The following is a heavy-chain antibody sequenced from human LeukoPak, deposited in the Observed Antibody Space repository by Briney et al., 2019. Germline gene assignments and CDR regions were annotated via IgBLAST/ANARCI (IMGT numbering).Heavy chain of an antibody. D-gene: IGHD3-22*01. Sequence: GASVKVSCKASGYTFTSYGISWVRQAPGQGLEWMGWISTYNGDTNYAQKLQGRVTMTTDTSTNTAYMELRSLRSDDTAVYYCARGQHYYDSSGYSPGFYWGQGTLVTVSS. CDR1: GYTFTSYG. J-gene: IGHJ4*02. CDR2: ISTYNGDT. CDR3: ARGQHYYDSSGYSPGFY. V-gene: IGHV1-18*01.